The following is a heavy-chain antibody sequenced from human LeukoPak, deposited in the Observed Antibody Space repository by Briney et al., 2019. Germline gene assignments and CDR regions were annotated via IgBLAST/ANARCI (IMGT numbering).Heavy chain of an antibody. J-gene: IGHJ4*02. CDR3: AKDLSSGVSYYPPDY. D-gene: IGHD1-26*01. CDR2: IKQDRSEK. CDR1: GFTFTNYW. V-gene: IGHV3-7*01. Sequence: GGSLRLSCAASGFTFTNYWMSWVRQAPGKGLELVANIKQDRSEKYYADSVKGRFTISRDNSKNTLYLQMNSLRPEDTAVYYCAKDLSSGVSYYPPDYWGQGTLVTVSS.